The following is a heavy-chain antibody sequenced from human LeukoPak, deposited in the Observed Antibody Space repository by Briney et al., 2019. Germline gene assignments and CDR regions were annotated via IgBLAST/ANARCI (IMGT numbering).Heavy chain of an antibody. Sequence: SPTLSLTCVISGDSVSSNSVAWNWVRQSPSRGLEWLGRTYYRSRWYNDYAVSVKSRITINPDTSKNQFSLQLNSVTPEDTAVYYCARDHDYGDYGSYEDYWGQGTLVTVSS. J-gene: IGHJ4*02. D-gene: IGHD4-17*01. V-gene: IGHV6-1*01. CDR1: GDSVSSNSVA. CDR2: TYYRSRWYN. CDR3: ARDHDYGDYGSYEDY.